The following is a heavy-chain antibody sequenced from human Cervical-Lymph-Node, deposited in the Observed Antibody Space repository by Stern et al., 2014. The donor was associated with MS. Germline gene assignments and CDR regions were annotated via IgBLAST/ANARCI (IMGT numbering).Heavy chain of an antibody. CDR2: ICQYGNNK. CDR3: AKEGYTHDYGFDS. J-gene: IGHJ4*02. V-gene: IGHV3-30*16. D-gene: IGHD5-18*01. Sequence: VQLVESGRGVVQPGRSLRLSCEASGFTFSYYAMHWVRQAPGKGLEWVGDICQYGNNKNYVDSVKGRFTISRDNAKSTWYLQMNSLRAEDTAVYYCAKEGYTHDYGFDSWGQGTPVTVSS. CDR1: GFTFSYYA.